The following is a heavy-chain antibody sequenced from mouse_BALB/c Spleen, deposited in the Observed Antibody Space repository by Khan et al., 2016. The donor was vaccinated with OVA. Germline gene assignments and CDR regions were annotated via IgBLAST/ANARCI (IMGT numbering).Heavy chain of an antibody. J-gene: IGHJ2*01. CDR1: GYTFTTYW. CDR3: TRDRIDY. Sequence: QVQLQQSGAELAKPGASVQMFCKASGYTFTTYWMHWVKQRPGQGLEWIGYINPTSGYTDYNEKFKDRATLSADKSSSTAYMQLSSLTSEDSAVYYCTRDRIDYWGQGTTLTVSS. V-gene: IGHV1-7*01. CDR2: INPTSGYT.